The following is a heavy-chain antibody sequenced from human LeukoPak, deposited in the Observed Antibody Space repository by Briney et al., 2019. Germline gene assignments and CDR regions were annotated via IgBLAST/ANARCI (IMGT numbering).Heavy chain of an antibody. J-gene: IGHJ4*02. Sequence: SETLSLTCTASGDSINKNYWSWIRQSPGKGLEWIGYIYYIGSTNYNPSLASRITISLDTSKSQFSLTLNSVTAADTAIYFCARQGGYSSSPDFWGQGTLVTVSS. V-gene: IGHV4-59*01. CDR3: ARQGGYSSSPDF. D-gene: IGHD6-13*01. CDR2: IYYIGST. CDR1: GDSINKNY.